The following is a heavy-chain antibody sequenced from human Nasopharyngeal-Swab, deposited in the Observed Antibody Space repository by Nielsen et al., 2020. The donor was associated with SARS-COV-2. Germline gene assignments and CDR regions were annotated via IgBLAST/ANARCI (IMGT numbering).Heavy chain of an antibody. Sequence: SETLSLTCAVYGGSFSGYYWIWIRQPPGKGLEWIGEINHSGSTNYNPSLKSRVTISVDTSKNQFSLKLSSVTAADTAVYYCAREDYDFWSGYYIYWGQGTLVTVSS. CDR3: AREDYDFWSGYYIY. CDR1: GGSFSGYY. J-gene: IGHJ4*02. V-gene: IGHV4-34*01. CDR2: INHSGST. D-gene: IGHD3-3*01.